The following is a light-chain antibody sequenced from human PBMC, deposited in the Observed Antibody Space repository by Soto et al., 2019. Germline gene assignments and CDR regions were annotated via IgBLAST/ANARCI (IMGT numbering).Light chain of an antibody. CDR2: EVS. V-gene: IGKV2D-29*02. CDR3: MQSTQLPPT. CDR1: QSLLHITGETF. Sequence: FVMTQTPLSLSVAPGKPASISCKSSQSLLHITGETFLFWYLQKPGQSPQLXIYEVSTRVSGVPDRFSGSGSGTDFTLEISRVETDDVGIYYCMQSTQLPPTFGQGTRLEIK. J-gene: IGKJ5*01.